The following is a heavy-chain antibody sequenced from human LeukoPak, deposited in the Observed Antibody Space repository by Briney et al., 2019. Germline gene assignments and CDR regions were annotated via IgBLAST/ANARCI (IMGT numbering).Heavy chain of an antibody. D-gene: IGHD4-17*01. Sequence: GASVKVSCKASGGTFSSYAISWVRQAPGQGLEWMGGIIPIFGTANYAQKFQGRVTMTEDTSTDTAYMELSSLRSEDTAVYYCATTVTTNAFDIWGQGTMVTVSS. CDR2: IIPIFGTA. J-gene: IGHJ3*02. V-gene: IGHV1-69*06. CDR3: ATTVTTNAFDI. CDR1: GGTFSSYA.